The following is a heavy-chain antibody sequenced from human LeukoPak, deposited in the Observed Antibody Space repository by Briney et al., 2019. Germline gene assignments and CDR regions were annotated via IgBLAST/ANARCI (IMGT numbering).Heavy chain of an antibody. V-gene: IGHV3-23*01. J-gene: IGHJ6*02. Sequence: GRSLRLSCAASGFTFSSYAMSWVRQAPGKGLEWVSAISGSGGSTYYADSVKGRFTISRDNSKNTLYLQMNSLRAEDTAVYYCAKSHGDYYYYGMDVWGQGTTVTVSS. CDR3: AKSHGDYYYYGMDV. CDR1: GFTFSSYA. CDR2: ISGSGGST. D-gene: IGHD3-16*01.